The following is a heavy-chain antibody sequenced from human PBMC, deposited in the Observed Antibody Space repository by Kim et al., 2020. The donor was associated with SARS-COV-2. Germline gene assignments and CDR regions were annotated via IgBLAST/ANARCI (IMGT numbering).Heavy chain of an antibody. J-gene: IGHJ6*02. CDR2: IWYDGSNK. CDR1: GFTFSSYG. V-gene: IGHV3-33*01. Sequence: GGSLRLSCAASGFTFSSYGMHWVRQAPGKGLEWVAVIWYDGSNKYYADSVKGRFTISRDNSKNTLYLQMNSLRAEDTAVYYCARESGPEIAAAGSPPHDSGVEYYYYGMDVWGQGTTVTVSS. CDR3: ARESGPEIAAAGSPPHDSGVEYYYYGMDV. D-gene: IGHD6-13*01.